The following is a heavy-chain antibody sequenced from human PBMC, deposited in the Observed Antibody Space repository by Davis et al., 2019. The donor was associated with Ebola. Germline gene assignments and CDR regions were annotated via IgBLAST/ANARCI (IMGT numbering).Heavy chain of an antibody. CDR1: GYSFTSYW. J-gene: IGHJ6*02. D-gene: IGHD2-8*02. Sequence: PGGSLTLSCKGSGYSFTSYWISWVRQLPGTGLEWMGRIDPSDSYTNYSPSFQGHVTISADKSTSTAYLQWSSLKASDTAMYYCAGSGYYDYGMDVWGQGTTVTVSS. V-gene: IGHV5-10-1*01. CDR2: IDPSDSYT. CDR3: AGSGYYDYGMDV.